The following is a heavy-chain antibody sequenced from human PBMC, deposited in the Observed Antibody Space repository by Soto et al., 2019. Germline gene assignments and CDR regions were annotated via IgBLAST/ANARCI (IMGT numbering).Heavy chain of an antibody. CDR2: INPNSGGT. V-gene: IGHV1-2*04. J-gene: IGHJ4*02. CDR3: ASGRQQLVLDY. CDR1: GYTFTCDY. D-gene: IGHD6-13*01. Sequence: SAEVSFRASGYTFTCDYMHWVRQAPGQGLEWMGWINPNSGGTNYAQKFQGWVTMTRDTSISTAYMELSRLRSDDTAVYYCASGRQQLVLDYWGQGTLVTVSS.